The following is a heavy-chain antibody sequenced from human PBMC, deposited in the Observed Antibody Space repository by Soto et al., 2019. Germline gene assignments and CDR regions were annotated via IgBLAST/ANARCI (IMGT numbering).Heavy chain of an antibody. Sequence: GASVKVSCKGSGYSFTSYWIGWVRQMPGKGLEWMGIIYPGDSDTRYSPSFQGQVTISADKSISTAYLQWSSLKASDTAMYYCARPTDYYDSSGYYVAAFDIWGQGTMVTVSS. V-gene: IGHV5-51*01. D-gene: IGHD3-22*01. CDR1: GYSFTSYW. J-gene: IGHJ3*02. CDR3: ARPTDYYDSSGYYVAAFDI. CDR2: IYPGDSDT.